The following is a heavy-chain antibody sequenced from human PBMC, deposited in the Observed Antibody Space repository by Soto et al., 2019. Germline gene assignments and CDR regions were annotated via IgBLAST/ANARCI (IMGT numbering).Heavy chain of an antibody. CDR2: MRANSGDT. D-gene: IGHD3-10*01. J-gene: IGHJ4*02. CDR1: GDTFTNFD. Sequence: QVQLVQSGAEVKKPGASVKVSCKASGDTFTNFDLNWVRQDTGQGLEWMGWMRANSGDTGHAQKFQVRVSMTRSTTKSTAYIALNSVSPQHTAVYYRAGYIYYQGLKAGGQGTRVIVSS. CDR3: AGYIYYQGLKA. V-gene: IGHV1-8*01.